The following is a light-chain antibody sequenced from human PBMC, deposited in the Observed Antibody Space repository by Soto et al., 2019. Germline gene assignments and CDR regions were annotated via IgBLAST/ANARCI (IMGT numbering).Light chain of an antibody. J-gene: IGKJ2*03. CDR2: LAS. CDR3: QQYNSHSCYS. CDR1: QNIQSF. V-gene: IGKV1-5*03. Sequence: DIQMTQFPSTLSASVGDQVTITCRASQNIQSFLAWYQQKPGKAPKLLIYLASRLEGGVPPRFSGSGSGTEFTLTINRLQPDDFAIYFCQQYNSHSCYSFGQGTKLEVK.